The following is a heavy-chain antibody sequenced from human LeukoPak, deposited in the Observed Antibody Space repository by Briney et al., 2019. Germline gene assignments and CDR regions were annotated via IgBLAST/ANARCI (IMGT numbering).Heavy chain of an antibody. CDR3: ARTVAVAGIDY. D-gene: IGHD6-19*01. Sequence: GASVKVSCKASGYTFTSYYMHWVRQAPGQGLEWMGIINPSGGSTSYAQKFQGRVTMTRDMSTSTVYMELSSLRSEDTAVYYCARTVAVAGIDYWGQGTLVTVSS. CDR1: GYTFTSYY. CDR2: INPSGGST. V-gene: IGHV1-46*01. J-gene: IGHJ4*02.